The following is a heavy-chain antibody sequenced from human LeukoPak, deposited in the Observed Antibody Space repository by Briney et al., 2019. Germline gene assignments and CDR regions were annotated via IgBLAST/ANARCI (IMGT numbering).Heavy chain of an antibody. CDR1: ADSISSSSHH. Sequence: PSETLSLTSTVSADSISSSSHHWGWIRQSPGKGLDWLGSIYYGRPTYYNPPLNSRVTISVVTSKNHFPLQLNSVTAEDTAVYYCVRHDGRGGATMGALDSWGQGSLVTVSS. J-gene: IGHJ4*02. V-gene: IGHV4-39*01. CDR3: VRHDGRGGATMGALDS. CDR2: IYYGRPT. D-gene: IGHD4/OR15-4a*01.